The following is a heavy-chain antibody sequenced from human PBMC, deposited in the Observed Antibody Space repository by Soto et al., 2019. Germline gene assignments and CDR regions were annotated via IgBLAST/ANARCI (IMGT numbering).Heavy chain of an antibody. CDR2: IYYSGST. CDR1: GGSISSYY. Sequence: PEETLSLTCTVSGGSISSYYWSWIRQPPGKGLEWIGYIYYSGSTNYNPSLKSRVTISVDTSKNQFSLKLSSVTAADTALYYCAKGDYSSYVVSSLDYWGQGTLVTVSS. D-gene: IGHD4-4*01. CDR3: AKGDYSSYVVSSLDY. J-gene: IGHJ4*02. V-gene: IGHV4-59*08.